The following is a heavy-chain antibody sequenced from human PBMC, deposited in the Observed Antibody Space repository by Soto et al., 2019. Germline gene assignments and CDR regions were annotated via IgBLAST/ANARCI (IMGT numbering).Heavy chain of an antibody. J-gene: IGHJ4*02. CDR2: IYHSGST. V-gene: IGHV4-4*02. CDR1: GGSISSSNW. CDR3: ARAPATAMAKMFDY. D-gene: IGHD5-18*01. Sequence: QVQLQESGPGLVKPSGTLSLTCAVSGGSISSSNWWSWVRQPPGKGLEWIGEIYHSGSTNYNPSLQSRATISVDKSKNQFSRKLSSGTAADTAVYYCARAPATAMAKMFDYWGQGTLVTVSS.